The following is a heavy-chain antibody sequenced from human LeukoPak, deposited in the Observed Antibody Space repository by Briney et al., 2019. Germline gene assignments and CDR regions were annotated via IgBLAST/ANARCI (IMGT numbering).Heavy chain of an antibody. CDR1: GGTFSSCA. D-gene: IGHD3/OR15-3a*01. CDR2: IIPISGTA. Sequence: SVTVSCKASGGTFSSCAISWVRQAPGQGLEWMGGIIPISGTANYAQKFQGRVTITTDESTSTAYMELSGLRSEDTAVYYCARAFLWTGYSYYYMDVWGKGTTVTVSS. CDR3: ARAFLWTGYSYYYMDV. V-gene: IGHV1-69*05. J-gene: IGHJ6*03.